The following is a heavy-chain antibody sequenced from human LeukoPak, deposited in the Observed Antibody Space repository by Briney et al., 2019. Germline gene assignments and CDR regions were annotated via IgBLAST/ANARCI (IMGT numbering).Heavy chain of an antibody. Sequence: GGSLRLSCAPSGFTVSSNYMSWVRQAPGKGLEWVSIIYSGGSTYYTDSVRGRFIISRDISKNTLYLQMNSLRAEDTAVYYCARVGDCGRASCYAIDYWGQGTLVTVSS. D-gene: IGHD2-2*01. CDR2: IYSGGST. CDR1: GFTVSSNY. J-gene: IGHJ4*02. V-gene: IGHV3-66*01. CDR3: ARVGDCGRASCYAIDY.